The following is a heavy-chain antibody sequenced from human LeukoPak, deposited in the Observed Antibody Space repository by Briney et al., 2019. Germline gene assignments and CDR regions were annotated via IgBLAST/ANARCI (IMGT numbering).Heavy chain of an antibody. CDR1: GYTFTGYY. V-gene: IGHV1-2*02. Sequence: ASVKVSCKASGYTFTGYYMHWVRQAPGQGLEWMGWINPNSGGTNYAQKFQGRVTMTRDTSISTAYMELSRLRSDDTAVNYCARVASKKETVAGTGYWGQGTLVTVSS. D-gene: IGHD6-19*01. J-gene: IGHJ4*02. CDR3: ARVASKKETVAGTGY. CDR2: INPNSGGT.